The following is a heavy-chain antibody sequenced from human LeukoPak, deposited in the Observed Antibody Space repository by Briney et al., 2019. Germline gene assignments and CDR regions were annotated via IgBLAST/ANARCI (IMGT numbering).Heavy chain of an antibody. V-gene: IGHV4-59*08. CDR1: GGSISSYY. CDR2: IYYSGST. Sequence: SETLSLTCTVSGGSISSYYWSWIRQPPGKGLEWIGDIYYSGSTNYNPSLKSRVTISVATSKNQFSLRLSSVTAADTDVYYSARLASGSYGPLTPFDYWGQGTLVTVSS. CDR3: ARLASGSYGPLTPFDY. D-gene: IGHD1-26*01. J-gene: IGHJ4*02.